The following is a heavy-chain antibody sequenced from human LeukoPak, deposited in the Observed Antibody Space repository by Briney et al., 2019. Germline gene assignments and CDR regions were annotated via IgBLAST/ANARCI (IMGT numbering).Heavy chain of an antibody. CDR1: GYSISSGYY. CDR3: ARSGYYYGSGSYWFDP. D-gene: IGHD3-10*01. Sequence: PSETLSLTCTVSGYSISSGYYWGWIRQPPGKGLEWIGSIYHSGSTYYNPSLKSRVTISVDTSKIQFSLTLSSVTAADTAVYYCARSGYYYGSGSYWFDPWGQGTLVTVSS. V-gene: IGHV4-38-2*02. J-gene: IGHJ5*02. CDR2: IYHSGST.